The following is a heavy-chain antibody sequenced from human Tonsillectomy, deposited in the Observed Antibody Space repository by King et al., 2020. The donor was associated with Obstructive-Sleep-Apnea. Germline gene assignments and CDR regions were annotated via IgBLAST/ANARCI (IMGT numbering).Heavy chain of an antibody. CDR1: GFIFSDYY. Sequence: VQLVESGGGLVKPGGSLRLSCAASGFIFSDYYMTWIRQAPGKGLVWVSYISGSSTCTNYADPVKGRFTVSRENAKNSLYLQMNSLRAEDTAVYYCARHFDSTGSFDFWGQGTLVTVSS. CDR3: ARHFDSTGSFDF. D-gene: IGHD3-22*01. CDR2: ISGSSTCT. J-gene: IGHJ4*02. V-gene: IGHV3-11*06.